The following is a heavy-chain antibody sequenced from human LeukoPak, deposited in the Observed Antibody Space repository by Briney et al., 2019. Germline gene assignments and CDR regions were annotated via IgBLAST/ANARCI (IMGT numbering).Heavy chain of an antibody. CDR3: AKDMGFNGYYSYYDY. V-gene: IGHV3-30*18. CDR2: ISYDGSNK. CDR1: GFTFSSYG. D-gene: IGHD3-22*01. J-gene: IGHJ4*02. Sequence: GGSLRLSCAASGFTFSSYGMHWVRQAPGKGLEWVAVISYDGSNKYYADSVKGRFTISRDNSKNTLYLQMNSLRAEDTAVYYCAKDMGFNGYYSYYDYWGQGTLVTVSS.